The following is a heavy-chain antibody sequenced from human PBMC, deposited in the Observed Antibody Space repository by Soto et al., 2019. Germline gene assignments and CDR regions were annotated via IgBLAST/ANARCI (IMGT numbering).Heavy chain of an antibody. D-gene: IGHD6-19*01. CDR2: VSYDGRNI. Sequence: VQLVESGGGVVQPGRSLRLSCAASGFTFSDYAMHWVRQAPGKGLEWVAVVSYDGRNIHYADSVKGRFTISRDSSKNRVSREMTSLRGEDTAVYYCAKGGRQWLVTSDFNYWGQGALVTVSS. V-gene: IGHV3-30*18. CDR1: GFTFSDYA. J-gene: IGHJ4*02. CDR3: AKGGRQWLVTSDFNY.